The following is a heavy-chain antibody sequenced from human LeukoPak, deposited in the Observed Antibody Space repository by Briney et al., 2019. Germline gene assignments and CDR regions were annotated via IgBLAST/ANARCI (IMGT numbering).Heavy chain of an antibody. J-gene: IGHJ6*02. Sequence: ASVKVSCKASGFTFTSSAMQWVRQARGQRLEWIGWIVVGSGNTNYAQKFQERVTITRDMSTSTAYMELSSLRSEDTAVYYCAATDAAGPPYGMDVWGQGTTVTVSS. V-gene: IGHV1-58*02. D-gene: IGHD6-13*01. CDR2: IVVGSGNT. CDR3: AATDAAGPPYGMDV. CDR1: GFTFTSSA.